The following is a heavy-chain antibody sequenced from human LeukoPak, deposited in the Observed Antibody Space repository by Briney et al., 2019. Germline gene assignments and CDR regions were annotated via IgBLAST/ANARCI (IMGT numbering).Heavy chain of an antibody. V-gene: IGHV3-21*01. CDR1: GFTFSTYC. J-gene: IGHJ6*04. CDR2: ISSGSTYI. CDR3: AELGITMIGGV. Sequence: GGSLRLSCAASGFTFSTYCMNWVRQAPGKGLEWVSSISSGSTYIYYADSVKGRFTISRDNAKNSLYLQMNSLRAEDTAVYYCAELGITMIGGVWGKGTTVTISS. D-gene: IGHD3-10*02.